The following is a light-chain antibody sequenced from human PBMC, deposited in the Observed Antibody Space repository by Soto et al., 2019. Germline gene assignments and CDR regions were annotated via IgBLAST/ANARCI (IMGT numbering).Light chain of an antibody. V-gene: IGKV1-5*01. Sequence: DIQMTQSPSTLSASVGDRVTITCRASQSVTNWLAWYQQKPGKAPNLLIYDASRLQSGIPSRFSGSGPGTEFTLTTSSLQPDDFATYYCQQYTTYPYTFGQGTKLEIK. CDR1: QSVTNW. CDR2: DAS. CDR3: QQYTTYPYT. J-gene: IGKJ2*01.